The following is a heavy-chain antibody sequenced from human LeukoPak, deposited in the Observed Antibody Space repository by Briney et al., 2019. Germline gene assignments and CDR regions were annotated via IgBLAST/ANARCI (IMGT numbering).Heavy chain of an antibody. V-gene: IGHV3-23*01. Sequence: GGSLRLSCAASGFTFSDYAMSWVRQAPGKGLEWVSAISSGGDTYYAESVRGRFTTSRDNSKNTLSLQMSSLRAEDTAVYYCTKRGCSSTTCYSNCWGQGTLVTVAS. CDR2: ISSGGDT. CDR1: GFTFSDYA. D-gene: IGHD2-2*01. J-gene: IGHJ4*02. CDR3: TKRGCSSTTCYSNC.